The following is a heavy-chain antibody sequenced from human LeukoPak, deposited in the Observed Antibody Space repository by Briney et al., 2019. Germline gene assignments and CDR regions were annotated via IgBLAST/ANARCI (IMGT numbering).Heavy chain of an antibody. CDR1: GFAFSTSW. Sequence: GGSLRLSCAASGFAFSTSWMHWVRQAPGKGLVWVSLFNSDGSVTAYADSVRGRFTISRDNAKNTLYLQMNSLRAEDTAVYYCARDYGYAMDVWGQGTTVTVSS. CDR2: FNSDGSVT. CDR3: ARDYGYAMDV. J-gene: IGHJ6*02. D-gene: IGHD3-10*01. V-gene: IGHV3-74*01.